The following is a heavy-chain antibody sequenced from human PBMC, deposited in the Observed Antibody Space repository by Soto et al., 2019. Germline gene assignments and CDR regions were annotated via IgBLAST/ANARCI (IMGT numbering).Heavy chain of an antibody. CDR3: ARLLWLIKRDAFDI. Sequence: GGSLRLSCAASGLSFGNYAMNWVRQAPGKGLEWVSTVSTSGGTTYYADSVQGRFTISRDNSKSILYLQMNGLRADDTAIYYCARLLWLIKRDAFDIWGQGTMVTVSS. CDR2: VSTSGGTT. CDR1: GLSFGNYA. J-gene: IGHJ3*02. V-gene: IGHV3-23*01. D-gene: IGHD2-21*01.